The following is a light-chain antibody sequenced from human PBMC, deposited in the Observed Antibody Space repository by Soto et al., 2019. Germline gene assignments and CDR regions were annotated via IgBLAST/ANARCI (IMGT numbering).Light chain of an antibody. CDR2: GAS. V-gene: IGKV3-15*01. J-gene: IGKJ2*01. Sequence: EIVMTQSPASLSVSPGETATLSCRASQSIRNSLAWYQQKPGQAPSLVIYGASTRATGIPARFSGSGSGTEFTPTISSLQSEDSALYYCQQYNNWPPRTFGQGTKLEIK. CDR3: QQYNNWPPRT. CDR1: QSIRNS.